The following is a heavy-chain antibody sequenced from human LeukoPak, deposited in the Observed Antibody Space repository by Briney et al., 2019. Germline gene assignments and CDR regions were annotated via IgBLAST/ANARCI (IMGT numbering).Heavy chain of an antibody. CDR3: AKESSSGWYAFGGVDY. Sequence: GGSLRLSCAAPGLTFSNYAMSWVRQAPGRGLQWVSTMSGNGAGTYYADSVKGRFTISRDNSKNTLSLQMNNLTAEDTAVYYCAKESSSGWYAFGGVDYWGQGTLVTVSS. CDR1: GLTFSNYA. CDR2: MSGNGAGT. V-gene: IGHV3-23*01. D-gene: IGHD6-19*01. J-gene: IGHJ4*02.